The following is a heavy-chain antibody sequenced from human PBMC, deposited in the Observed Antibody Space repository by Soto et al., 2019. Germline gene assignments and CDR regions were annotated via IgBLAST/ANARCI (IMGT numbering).Heavy chain of an antibody. Sequence: SETLSLTCTVSGYSISNVYYWGWIRQPPGKGLEWIGIIYHSGSTFYNPFLKSRVTISVDKSKNQFSLKLSSVTAADTAVYYCARSGSGSGSYHGPNPPFDYWGQGTLVTVSS. V-gene: IGHV4-38-2*02. J-gene: IGHJ4*02. CDR1: GYSISNVYY. D-gene: IGHD1-26*01. CDR3: ARSGSGSGSYHGPNPPFDY. CDR2: IYHSGST.